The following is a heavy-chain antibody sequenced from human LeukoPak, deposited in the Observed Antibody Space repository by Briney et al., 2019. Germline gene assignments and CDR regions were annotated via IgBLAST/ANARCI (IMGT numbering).Heavy chain of an antibody. J-gene: IGHJ4*02. Sequence: ASVKVSCKASGYTFTSYAMNWVRQAPGQGLEWMGWISVYNGNTKNAQKVQGRVTMTRNTSISTAYMELSSLRSEDTAVYYCARGDYYGSGSLYWGQGTLVTVSS. D-gene: IGHD3-10*01. V-gene: IGHV1-8*02. CDR3: ARGDYYGSGSLY. CDR2: ISVYNGNT. CDR1: GYTFTSYA.